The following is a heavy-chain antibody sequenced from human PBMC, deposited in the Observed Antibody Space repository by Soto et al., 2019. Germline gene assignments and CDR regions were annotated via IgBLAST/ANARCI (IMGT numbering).Heavy chain of an antibody. CDR2: ISSSGSTI. D-gene: IGHD3-3*01. Sequence: GGSLRLSCAASGFTFSDYYMSWIRQAPGKGLEWVSYISSSGSTIYYADSVKGRFTISRDNAKNSLYLQMNSLRAEDTAVYYCASPPLQLIGVVIIPWGQGTLVTVSS. CDR3: ASPPLQLIGVVIIP. J-gene: IGHJ5*02. V-gene: IGHV3-11*01. CDR1: GFTFSDYY.